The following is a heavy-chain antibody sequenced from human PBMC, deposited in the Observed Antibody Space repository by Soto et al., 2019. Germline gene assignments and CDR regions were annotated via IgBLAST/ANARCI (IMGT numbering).Heavy chain of an antibody. V-gene: IGHV1-69*13. Sequence: SVKVSCKASGGTFSSYAISWVRQAPVQGLEWMGAIIPIFGTANYAQKFQGRVTITADESTSTAYMELSSLRSEDTAVYYFARVEDIAARRVCFDYWGQGTLVTVSS. D-gene: IGHD6-6*01. CDR2: IIPIFGTA. J-gene: IGHJ4*02. CDR1: GGTFSSYA. CDR3: ARVEDIAARRVCFDY.